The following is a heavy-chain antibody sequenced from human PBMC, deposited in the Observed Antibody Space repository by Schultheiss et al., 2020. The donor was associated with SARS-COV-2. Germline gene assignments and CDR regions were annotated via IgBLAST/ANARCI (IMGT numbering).Heavy chain of an antibody. D-gene: IGHD4-17*01. Sequence: ASVKVSCKASGGTFSSYGISWVRQAPGQGLEWMGWISAYNGNTNYAQKLQGRVTMTTDTSTSTAYMELRSLRSDDTAVYYCARGRYGDYDLYGMDVWGQGTTVTVSS. CDR1: GGTFSSYG. J-gene: IGHJ6*02. CDR2: ISAYNGNT. V-gene: IGHV1-18*01. CDR3: ARGRYGDYDLYGMDV.